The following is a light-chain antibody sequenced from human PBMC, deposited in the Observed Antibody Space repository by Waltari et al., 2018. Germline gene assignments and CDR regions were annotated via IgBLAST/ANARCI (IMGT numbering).Light chain of an antibody. CDR3: CSYAGSYSWV. V-gene: IGLV2-11*01. Sequence: QSALTQPRSVSGSPGQSATISCSGTSRYVGGYTYVSWYQQHPGKAPKLMIYDVSRWPSGVPDRFSGSKSGNTASLTISGLQAEDEADYYCCSYAGSYSWVFGGGTKLTVL. CDR2: DVS. J-gene: IGLJ3*02. CDR1: SRYVGGYTY.